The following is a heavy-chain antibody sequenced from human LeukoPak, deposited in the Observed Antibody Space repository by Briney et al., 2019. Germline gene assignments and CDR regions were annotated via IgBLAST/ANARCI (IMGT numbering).Heavy chain of an antibody. J-gene: IGHJ4*02. Sequence: GSLRLSCAASGFTFSSYGMHWVRQAPGKGLEWVAVISYDGSNKYYADSVKGRFTISRDNSKNTLYLQMNSLRAEDTAVYYCAKEGHGSSLDYWGQGTLVTVSS. V-gene: IGHV3-30*18. CDR2: ISYDGSNK. CDR3: AKEGHGSSLDY. CDR1: GFTFSSYG. D-gene: IGHD6-13*01.